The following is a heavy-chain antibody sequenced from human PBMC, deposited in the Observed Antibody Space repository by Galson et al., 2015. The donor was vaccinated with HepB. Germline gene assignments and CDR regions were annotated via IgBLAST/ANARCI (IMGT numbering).Heavy chain of an antibody. D-gene: IGHD7-27*01. V-gene: IGHV4-61*02. CDR1: GGSISSGSYY. CDR2: IYSSGNT. Sequence: LSLTCTVSGGSISSGSYYWSWIRQPAGKGLEWIGRIYSSGNTNYNPSLKSRVTMSADTSKNQFSLKLGSVTAADTALYYCARGNWVNWFDPWGQGTLVTVSS. CDR3: ARGNWVNWFDP. J-gene: IGHJ5*02.